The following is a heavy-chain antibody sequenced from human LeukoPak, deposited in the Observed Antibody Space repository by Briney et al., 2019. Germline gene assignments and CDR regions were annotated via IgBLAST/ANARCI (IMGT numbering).Heavy chain of an antibody. CDR2: ISAYNGNT. J-gene: IGHJ4*02. Sequence: ASVKVSCKASGYTFTSYGISWVRQAPGQGLEWMGWISAYNGNTNYAQKLQGRVTMTTDTSTSTAYMELRSLRSDDTAVYYCAGTPHDFWSGYSLYYFDYWGQGTQVTVSS. CDR1: GYTFTSYG. D-gene: IGHD3-3*01. CDR3: AGTPHDFWSGYSLYYFDY. V-gene: IGHV1-18*01.